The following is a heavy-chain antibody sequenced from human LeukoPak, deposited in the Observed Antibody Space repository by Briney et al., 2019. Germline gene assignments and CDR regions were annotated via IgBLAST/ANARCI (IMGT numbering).Heavy chain of an antibody. CDR3: AGDPAVAAKAYFDY. CDR2: INPNSGGT. CDR1: GYTFTGYF. Sequence: GASVKVSCKASGYTFTGYFMHWVRQAPGQGLEWMGWINPNSGGTHYAQKFQGRVTLTRDTSISTAYMELSRLISDDTAVYYCAGDPAVAAKAYFDYWGQGTLVTVSS. J-gene: IGHJ4*02. D-gene: IGHD4-23*01. V-gene: IGHV1-2*02.